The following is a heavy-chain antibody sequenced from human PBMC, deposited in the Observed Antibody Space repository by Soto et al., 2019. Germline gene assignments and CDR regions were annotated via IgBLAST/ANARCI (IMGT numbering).Heavy chain of an antibody. V-gene: IGHV1-69*06. Sequence: SSVKLSCKASGGTFSSYSITWVRQAPGQGLEWMGGIIPIFGTANYAQKFQGRVTITANKSTSTAYMELSSLRSEDTAVYYCARTSHYILPGYYNCFDPRGQGTLVTVS. CDR1: GGTFSSYS. CDR3: ARTSHYILPGYYNCFDP. J-gene: IGHJ5*02. CDR2: IIPIFGTA. D-gene: IGHD3-9*01.